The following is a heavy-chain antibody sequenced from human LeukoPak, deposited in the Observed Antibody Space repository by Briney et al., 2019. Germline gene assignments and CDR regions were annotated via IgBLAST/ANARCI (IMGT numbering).Heavy chain of an antibody. J-gene: IGHJ4*02. Sequence: SETLSLTCTVSGGSISSYYWNWIRQPAGKGLEWIGHIYTSGSTDYNSSLKSRVTMSVETSKNQFSVKLNSVIAADTAMYYCARGVYLGNGYYFDYWGQGTLVTVSS. CDR3: ARGVYLGNGYYFDY. V-gene: IGHV4-4*07. D-gene: IGHD2-8*01. CDR2: IYTSGST. CDR1: GGSISSYY.